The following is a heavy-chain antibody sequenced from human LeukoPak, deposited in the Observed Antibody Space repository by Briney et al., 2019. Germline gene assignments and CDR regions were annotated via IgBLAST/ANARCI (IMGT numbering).Heavy chain of an antibody. CDR3: AREIRRFTYYYDSSGHDDAFDI. Sequence: GGSLRLSCAASGFNFSDYYMSWIRQAPGKGLGWVSYISSRGSTIDYADSVKGRFTISRDNAKKSLYLQMNSLRAEDTAVYYCAREIRRFTYYYDSSGHDDAFDIWGQGTMVTVSS. V-gene: IGHV3-11*04. J-gene: IGHJ3*02. CDR2: ISSRGSTI. D-gene: IGHD3-22*01. CDR1: GFNFSDYY.